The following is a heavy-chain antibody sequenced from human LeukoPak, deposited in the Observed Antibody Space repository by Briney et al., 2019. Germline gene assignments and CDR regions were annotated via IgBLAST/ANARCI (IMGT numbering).Heavy chain of an antibody. CDR3: ARRALTGDAFGI. D-gene: IGHD7-27*01. J-gene: IGHJ3*02. CDR2: VNTNTGNR. V-gene: IGHV7-4-1*02. CDR1: GSTFTSYA. Sequence: ASVKVSCKASGSTFTSYAMNWVRQAPGQGLEWVGWVNTNTGNRTYDQGFTGRLVFSLATSVSTAYLQISSRKAEDTAVYCGARRALTGDAFGIWGQGTMVTVSS.